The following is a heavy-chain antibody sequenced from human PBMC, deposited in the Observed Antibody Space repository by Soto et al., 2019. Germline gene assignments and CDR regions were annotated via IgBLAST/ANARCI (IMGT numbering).Heavy chain of an antibody. V-gene: IGHV3-23*01. CDR1: GFTFISYA. J-gene: IGHJ4*02. D-gene: IGHD6-13*01. CDR3: AKRQGYPGDSSRCSLAY. CDR2: ISGSGGST. Sequence: PGGSLRLSCAASGFTFISYAMSWVRQAPGKGLGWVSAISGSGGSTYYADSVKGRFTISRDNSKNTLYLQMNSLRAEDTAVYYCAKRQGYPGDSSRCSLAYWGQGTLVPATS.